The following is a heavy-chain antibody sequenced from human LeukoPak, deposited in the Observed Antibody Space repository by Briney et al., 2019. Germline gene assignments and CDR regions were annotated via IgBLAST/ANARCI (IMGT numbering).Heavy chain of an antibody. V-gene: IGHV3-21*01. CDR2: ISSSSSYI. Sequence: GGSLRLSCAASGFTFGSYSMNWVRQAPGKGLEWVSSISSSSSYIYYADSVKGRFTISRDNAKNSLYLQMNSLRAEDTAVYYCARGKEVDWFDPWSQGTLVTVSS. J-gene: IGHJ5*02. CDR1: GFTFGSYS. CDR3: ARGKEVDWFDP. D-gene: IGHD1-26*01.